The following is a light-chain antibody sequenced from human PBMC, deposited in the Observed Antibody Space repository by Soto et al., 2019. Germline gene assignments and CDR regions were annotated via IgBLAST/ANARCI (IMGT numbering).Light chain of an antibody. Sequence: QTVVTQEPSFSVSPGRTVTLTCGLSSGSVSTSYYPSWYQQTPGQAPRTLTYSTNTRSSGVPDRFSGSILGNKAALTITGDQADDESDYYCVLYMGSGIWVFGGGTQLTVL. CDR2: STN. J-gene: IGLJ3*02. CDR3: VLYMGSGIWV. V-gene: IGLV8-61*01. CDR1: SGSVSTSYY.